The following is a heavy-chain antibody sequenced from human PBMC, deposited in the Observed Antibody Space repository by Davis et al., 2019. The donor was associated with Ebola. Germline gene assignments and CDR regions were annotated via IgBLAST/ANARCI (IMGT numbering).Heavy chain of an antibody. V-gene: IGHV4-4*02. CDR3: ARDGYCSGGSCYSGWFDP. CDR1: GDSISSSNW. CDR2: ISQSGST. J-gene: IGHJ5*02. D-gene: IGHD2-15*01. Sequence: SETLSLTCAVSGDSISSSNWWSWVRQPPGKGLEWIGEISQSGSTNYNPSLKSRVTISVDKSKNQFSLKLSSVTVADTAVYYCARDGYCSGGSCYSGWFDPWGQGTLVTVSS.